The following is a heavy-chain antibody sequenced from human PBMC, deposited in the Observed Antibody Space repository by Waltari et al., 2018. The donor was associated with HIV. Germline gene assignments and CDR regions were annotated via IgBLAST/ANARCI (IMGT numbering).Heavy chain of an antibody. D-gene: IGHD6-19*01. CDR3: ATGGWSFYDV. V-gene: IGHV3-21*01. CDR1: GLTLSSFS. J-gene: IGHJ4*02. CDR2: ISSGGIYI. Sequence: EEQLVESGGGLVKPGGSLRLSCEATGLTLSSFSMHWVRQAPGKGLEWVSSISSGGIYIHYADSVKGRFTISRHNANNSLFLQMNSLRAEDTAVYYCATGGWSFYDVWGRGTLVIVSS.